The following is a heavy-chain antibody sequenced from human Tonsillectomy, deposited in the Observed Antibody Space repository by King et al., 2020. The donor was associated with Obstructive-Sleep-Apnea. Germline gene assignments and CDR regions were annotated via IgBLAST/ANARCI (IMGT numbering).Heavy chain of an antibody. Sequence: VQLVESGGGLVQPGGSLRLSCAASGFTFSSYWMHWVRQAPGKGLVWVSRINTDESSTAYADSVKGRFTISRDNAKNTLYLQMNSLKPEDTAVYYYARDEPRELVGDYWGQGTLVIVSS. J-gene: IGHJ4*02. CDR1: GFTFSSYW. CDR2: INTDESST. V-gene: IGHV3-74*01. D-gene: IGHD6-13*01. CDR3: ARDEPRELVGDY.